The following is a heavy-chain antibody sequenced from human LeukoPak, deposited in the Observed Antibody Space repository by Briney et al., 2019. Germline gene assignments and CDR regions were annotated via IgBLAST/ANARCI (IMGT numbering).Heavy chain of an antibody. J-gene: IGHJ4*02. CDR3: AKAINFDWLPNDY. V-gene: IGHV3-23*01. CDR2: IDTSGGNT. D-gene: IGHD3-9*01. CDR1: GFTFTSYA. Sequence: PGGSLRLSCAASGFTFTSYAMSWVRQAPGKGLECVSVIDTSGGNTFYGDSVKGRFTISRDNSKNMVYLQMNSLRAEDTAVYYCAKAINFDWLPNDYWGQGTLVSVSS.